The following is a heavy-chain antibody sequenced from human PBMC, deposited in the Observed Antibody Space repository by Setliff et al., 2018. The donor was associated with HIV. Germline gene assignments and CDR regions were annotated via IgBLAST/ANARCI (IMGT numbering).Heavy chain of an antibody. V-gene: IGHV4-61*05. Sequence: KTSETLSLTCTVSGGSIYSGAYYWAWIRQHPGKGLGWIGYIYNSRSTNYHPSLKSRLTISIDTSKNQFSLKLSSVTAADTAVYYCARLGYCSRTTCYGYYYMDVWGKGTTVTVS. D-gene: IGHD2-2*01. CDR3: ARLGYCSRTTCYGYYYMDV. CDR1: GGSIYSGAYY. CDR2: IYNSRST. J-gene: IGHJ6*03.